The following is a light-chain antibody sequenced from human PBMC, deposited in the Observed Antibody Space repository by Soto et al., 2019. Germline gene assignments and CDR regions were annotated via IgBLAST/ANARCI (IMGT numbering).Light chain of an antibody. Sequence: QSALTQPPSVSGSPGQSVTISCTGTSSDVGYYNRVSWYQQPPGTAPKLMVFEVSNRPSGVPDRFSGSKSGNTASLTISELQAEDEADYYCSSYTTSSTLVFGGGTKLTVL. CDR2: EVS. CDR3: SSYTTSSTLV. CDR1: SSDVGYYNR. J-gene: IGLJ2*01. V-gene: IGLV2-18*02.